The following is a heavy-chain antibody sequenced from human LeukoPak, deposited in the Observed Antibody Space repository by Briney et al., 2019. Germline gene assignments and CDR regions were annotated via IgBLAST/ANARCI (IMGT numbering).Heavy chain of an antibody. V-gene: IGHV3-30*04. J-gene: IGHJ4*02. CDR2: ISYDGSNK. D-gene: IGHD5-18*01. CDR1: GFTFSSYA. Sequence: GGSLRLSCAASGFTFSSYAMHWVRQAPGKGLEWVAVISYDGSNKYYADSVKGRFTISRDNSKNTLYLQMNSLRAEDTAVYYCARGMGYNTASPFDYWGQGTLVTVSS. CDR3: ARGMGYNTASPFDY.